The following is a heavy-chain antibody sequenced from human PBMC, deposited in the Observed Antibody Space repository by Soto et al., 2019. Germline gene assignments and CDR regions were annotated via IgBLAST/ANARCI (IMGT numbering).Heavy chain of an antibody. J-gene: IGHJ5*02. D-gene: IGHD6-13*01. CDR1: GGSFSGYY. V-gene: IGHV4-34*01. CDR2: INHSGST. CDR3: ARSLSGIAAAVRWFDP. Sequence: PSETLSLTCAVYGGSFSGYYWSWIRQPPGKGLEWIGEINHSGSTNYNPSLKSRVTISVDTSKNQFSLKLSSVTAADTAVYYCARSLSGIAAAVRWFDPWGQGTLVTVSS.